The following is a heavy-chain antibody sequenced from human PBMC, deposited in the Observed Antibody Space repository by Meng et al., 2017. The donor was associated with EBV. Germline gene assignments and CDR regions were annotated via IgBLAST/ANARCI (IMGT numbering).Heavy chain of an antibody. CDR1: GDSISSFYY. V-gene: IGHV4-39*01. D-gene: IGHD6-19*01. J-gene: IGHJ5*02. Sequence: QLQLRESGPGQVKPSEALALTCTVSGDSISSFYYWGWFRQPPGRGLEWIGSVHYTGSTYYSTSLKSRVTVSVDTSKNQFSLRLTSVTAADTAVYYCARPFPSWQSPRLDPFGAWGQGTLVTVSS. CDR3: ARPFPSWQSPRLDPFGA. CDR2: VHYTGST.